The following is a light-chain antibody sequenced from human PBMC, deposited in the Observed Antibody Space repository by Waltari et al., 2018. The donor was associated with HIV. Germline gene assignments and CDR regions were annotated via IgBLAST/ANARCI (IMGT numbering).Light chain of an antibody. CDR2: EVR. Sequence: QSALTQPASVSGSPGQSITISCTGTSSDVGNYNLVSWYQQHPGKVPKVMIYEVRKRPSGVSNRFSGSKSGNRASLTISGLQAEDEADYYCCSYAGSSAVVFGGGTKLTVL. CDR1: SSDVGNYNL. CDR3: CSYAGSSAVV. V-gene: IGLV2-23*02. J-gene: IGLJ2*01.